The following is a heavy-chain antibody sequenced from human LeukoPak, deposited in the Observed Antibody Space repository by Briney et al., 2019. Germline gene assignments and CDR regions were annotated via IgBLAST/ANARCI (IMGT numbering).Heavy chain of an antibody. V-gene: IGHV1-69*05. Sequence: ASVKVSCKASGGTFSSYAISWVRQAPGQGLEWMGGVIPIFGTANYAQKFQGRVTITTDESTSTAYMELSSLRSEDTAVYYCARGSLETATIGPYYYYMDVWGKGTTVTVSS. CDR2: VIPIFGTA. CDR3: ARGSLETATIGPYYYYMDV. J-gene: IGHJ6*03. D-gene: IGHD5-24*01. CDR1: GGTFSSYA.